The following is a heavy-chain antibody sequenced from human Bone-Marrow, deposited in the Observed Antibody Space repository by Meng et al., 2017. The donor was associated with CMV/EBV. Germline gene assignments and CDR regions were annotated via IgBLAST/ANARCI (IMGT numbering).Heavy chain of an antibody. D-gene: IGHD6-19*01. V-gene: IGHV4-34*01. CDR3: AREGHNSSGWSR. CDR2: INHSGST. Sequence: VQLQRWGEGLLKPSEHLSLTGAVYGGYFSGYYWSWLRQPPGKGLEWIGEINHSGSTNYNPSLKSRVTISVDTSKNQSSLKLSSVTAADTAVYYCAREGHNSSGWSRWGQGTLVTVSS. J-gene: IGHJ4*02. CDR1: GGYFSGYY.